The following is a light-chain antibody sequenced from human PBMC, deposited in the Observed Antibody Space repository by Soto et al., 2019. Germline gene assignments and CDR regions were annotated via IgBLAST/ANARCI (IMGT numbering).Light chain of an antibody. V-gene: IGKV3-20*01. CDR1: HSVSSSY. CDR3: QQYGDLPRT. Sequence: EIVLTQSPGTLSLSPGERATLSCRASHSVSSSYLACYQQEPGQAPRLLIFDASIRVPTTPARFSGSVSGTEFTLTISSLESEDFAVYFCQQYGDLPRTFGQGTKVDIK. CDR2: DAS. J-gene: IGKJ1*01.